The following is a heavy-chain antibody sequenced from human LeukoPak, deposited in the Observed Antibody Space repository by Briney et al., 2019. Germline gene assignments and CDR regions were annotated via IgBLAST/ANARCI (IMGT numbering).Heavy chain of an antibody. V-gene: IGHV4-34*01. CDR1: GGSFSGYY. CDR3: ARLVAGYCSSTSCYPYYYYYGMDV. D-gene: IGHD2-2*01. J-gene: IGHJ6*02. CDR2: INHSGST. Sequence: PSETLSLTCAVYGGSFSGYYWSWIRQPPGKGLEWIGEINHSGSTNYNPSLKSRFTISVDTSKNQFSLKLSSVTAADTAVYYCARLVAGYCSSTSCYPYYYYYGMDVWGQGTTVTVSS.